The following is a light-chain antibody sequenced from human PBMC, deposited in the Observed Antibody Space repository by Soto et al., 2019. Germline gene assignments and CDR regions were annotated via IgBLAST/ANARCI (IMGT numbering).Light chain of an antibody. CDR1: QNVFTW. CDR2: DAS. CDR3: QQYNTHS. Sequence: DIQMTQSPSTLSASVGDRVTITCRASQNVFTWLAWYQHRPGKAPKLLIYDASILESGVPSRFSGSGSGTEFTLTITSLQSDYFATYYCQQYNTHSFGGGTKVDIK. J-gene: IGKJ4*01. V-gene: IGKV1-5*01.